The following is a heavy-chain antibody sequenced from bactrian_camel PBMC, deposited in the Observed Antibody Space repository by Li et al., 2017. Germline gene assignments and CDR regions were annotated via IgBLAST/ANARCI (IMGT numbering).Heavy chain of an antibody. J-gene: IGHJ4*01. D-gene: IGHD6*01. Sequence: HVQLVESGGGSVQAGGSMRLSCAANGPTNNRCFMAWYRQVPGKEREFVASVTSSKTRYADSVKGRFTISQVSAENTGYLQMNSLKPEDTAMYYCAADRRGLPAQDMLSSRYSRRTSYEYTYWGQGTQVTVS. V-gene: IGHV3S53*01. CDR3: AADRRGLPAQDMLSSRYSRRTSYEYTY. CDR1: GPTNNRCF. CDR2: VTSSKT.